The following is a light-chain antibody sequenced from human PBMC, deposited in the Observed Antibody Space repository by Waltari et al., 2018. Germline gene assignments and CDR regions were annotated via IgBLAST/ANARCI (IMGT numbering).Light chain of an antibody. V-gene: IGLV2-14*03. Sequence: QSALTQPASVSGSLGQSITISCTGTSSDVGSYNSVSWYQDHPGQGPKVMIYDVSNRPSGVSARFSGSKSGNTASLTISGLQAEDEADYYCSSQSSNNVVLFGGGTKLTVL. J-gene: IGLJ2*01. CDR2: DVS. CDR1: SSDVGSYNS. CDR3: SSQSSNNVVL.